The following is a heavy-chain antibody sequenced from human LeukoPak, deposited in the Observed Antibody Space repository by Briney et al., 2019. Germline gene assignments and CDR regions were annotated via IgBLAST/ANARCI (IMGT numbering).Heavy chain of an antibody. J-gene: IGHJ4*02. D-gene: IGHD2-8*01. CDR3: AKVRRITNGGYFDY. CDR2: ISGSGGST. CDR1: GFTFSSYA. Sequence: GGSLRPSCAASGFTFSSYAMSWVRQAPGKGLEWVSAISGSGGSTYYADSVKGRFTISRDNSKNTLYLQMNSLRAEDTAVYYCAKVRRITNGGYFDYWGQGTLVTVSS. V-gene: IGHV3-23*01.